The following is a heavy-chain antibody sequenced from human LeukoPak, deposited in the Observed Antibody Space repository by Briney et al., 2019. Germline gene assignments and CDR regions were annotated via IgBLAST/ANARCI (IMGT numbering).Heavy chain of an antibody. D-gene: IGHD3-3*01. CDR3: ARERDTNYDFWSGSIIGYYYYYMDV. CDR1: GFTFSTYW. CDR2: VKQDGSET. V-gene: IGHV3-7*01. J-gene: IGHJ6*03. Sequence: GGSLRLSCAASGFTFSTYWMSWVRQAPGKGLEWVANVKQDGSETYYVDSVKGRFTISRDNAQNSLYLQMNSLRAEDTAVYYCARERDTNYDFWSGSIIGYYYYYMDVWGNGTTVTVSS.